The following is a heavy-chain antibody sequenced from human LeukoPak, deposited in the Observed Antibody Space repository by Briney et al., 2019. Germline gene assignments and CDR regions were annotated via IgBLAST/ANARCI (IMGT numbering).Heavy chain of an antibody. CDR1: GFTFSSSE. CDR3: ARDRAGVFDI. D-gene: IGHD3-10*01. CDR2: ISSSGSTI. V-gene: IGHV3-48*03. J-gene: IGHJ3*02. Sequence: GGSLRLSCAASGFTFSSSEMNWVRQAPGKGLEWVSYISSSGSTIYYADSVKGRFTISRDNGKNSLYLQMNSLRAEDTAVYYCARDRAGVFDIWGQGTMVTVSS.